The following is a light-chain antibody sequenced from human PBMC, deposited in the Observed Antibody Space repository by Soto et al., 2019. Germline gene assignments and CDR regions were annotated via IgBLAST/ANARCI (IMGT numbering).Light chain of an antibody. CDR2: EVT. CDR1: SSDVGGYNY. Sequence: QSALTQPPSASGSPGQSVAISCTGTSSDVGGYNYVSWYQQHPGKAPKLIIYEVTNRPSGVSNRFSGSKSGNTASLTISGLRAEDEADYYCSSFRSSSTLPYVFGTGTKLTVL. V-gene: IGLV2-14*01. CDR3: SSFRSSSTLPYV. J-gene: IGLJ1*01.